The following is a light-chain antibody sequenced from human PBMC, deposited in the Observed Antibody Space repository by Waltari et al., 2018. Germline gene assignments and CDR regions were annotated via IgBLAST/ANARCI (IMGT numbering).Light chain of an antibody. Sequence: QSVLTQPPSVSGAPGQRVTISCTGSSSNIGAGYDVHWYQQLPGTAPKLLILSTVTRPAGVPARFSGSKSGTSASLAITGLQAEDEADYYCQSYDNSLSGWVFGGGTKLTVL. CDR1: SSNIGAGYD. V-gene: IGLV1-40*01. CDR2: STV. J-gene: IGLJ3*02. CDR3: QSYDNSLSGWV.